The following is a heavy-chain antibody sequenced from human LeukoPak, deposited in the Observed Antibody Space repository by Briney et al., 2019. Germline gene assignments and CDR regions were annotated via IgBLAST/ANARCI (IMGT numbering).Heavy chain of an antibody. D-gene: IGHD3-9*01. CDR1: GDSISSYY. Sequence: SETLSLTCTVSGDSISSYYWSWIRQPPGKGLECIGYIYYSGSTNYNPSLQSRVTISVDTSKNQFSLKLSSVTAADTAVYYCARDGGKGWLWFDYWGQGTLVTVSS. CDR3: ARDGGKGWLWFDY. CDR2: IYYSGST. V-gene: IGHV4-59*01. J-gene: IGHJ4*02.